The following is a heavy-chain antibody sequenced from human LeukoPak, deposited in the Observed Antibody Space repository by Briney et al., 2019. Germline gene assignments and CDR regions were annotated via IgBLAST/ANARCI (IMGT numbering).Heavy chain of an antibody. CDR3: ARECGTSCKNGFDI. V-gene: IGHV4-39*07. Sequence: PSETLSLTCTVSGDSISSSSYCWDWIRQPPGKGLEWIGNIYNSANTHYNPSLKSRVTISVDKSKNQFSLKLSSVTAADTAVYYCARECGTSCKNGFDIWGQGTLVTVSS. CDR1: GDSISSSSYC. D-gene: IGHD2-2*01. CDR2: IYNSANT. J-gene: IGHJ3*02.